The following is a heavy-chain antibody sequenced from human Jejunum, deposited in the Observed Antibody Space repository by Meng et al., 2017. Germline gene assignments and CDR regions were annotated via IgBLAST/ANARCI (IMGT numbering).Heavy chain of an antibody. CDR2: IDPNTGDT. Sequence: ASVKVSCKASGYSFSTYWLHWVRQAPGQGLEWLGYIDPNTGDTKYAEKFQARVTMTRDTSISTAYMELSDLRSEDTAVYYCARGVVLGTARCLAAWGQG. CDR1: GYSFSTYW. J-gene: IGHJ5*01. V-gene: IGHV1-2*02. CDR3: ARGVVLGTARCLAA. D-gene: IGHD7-27*01.